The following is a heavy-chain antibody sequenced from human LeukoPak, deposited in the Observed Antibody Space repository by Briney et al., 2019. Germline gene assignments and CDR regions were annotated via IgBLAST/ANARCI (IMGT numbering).Heavy chain of an antibody. V-gene: IGHV3-30*02. Sequence: GGSLRLSCAASGFTFSSYAMHWVRQAPGKGLEWVTFIRYDGSNKYYADSVKGRFTISRDNSKNTLYLQMNSLRAEDTAVYYCARVLHKRNYDSSTYYGYWGQGTLVTVSS. CDR2: IRYDGSNK. CDR3: ARVLHKRNYDSSTYYGY. J-gene: IGHJ4*02. D-gene: IGHD3-22*01. CDR1: GFTFSSYA.